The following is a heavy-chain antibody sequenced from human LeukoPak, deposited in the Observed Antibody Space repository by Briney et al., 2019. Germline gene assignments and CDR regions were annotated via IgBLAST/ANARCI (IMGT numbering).Heavy chain of an antibody. CDR3: AKDLRSRIVGATVDY. CDR1: GFTFSSYA. D-gene: IGHD1-26*01. J-gene: IGHJ4*02. Sequence: GGSLRLSCAASGFTFSSYAMSWVRQAPGKGLEWVSAISGSGGSTYYVDSVKGRFTISRDNSKNTLYLQMNSLRAEDTAEYYCAKDLRSRIVGATVDYWGQGTLVTVSS. CDR2: ISGSGGST. V-gene: IGHV3-23*01.